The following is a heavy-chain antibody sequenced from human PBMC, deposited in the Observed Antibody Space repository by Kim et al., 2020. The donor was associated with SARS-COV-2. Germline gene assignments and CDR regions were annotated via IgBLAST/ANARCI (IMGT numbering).Heavy chain of an antibody. Sequence: SETLSLTCTVSGGSISSYYWSWIRQPPGKGLEWIGYIYYSGSTNYNPSLKSRVTISVDTSKNQFSLKLSSVTAADTAVYYCARLGRDYVWGSYRPYYFDYWGQGTLVTVSS. CDR3: ARLGRDYVWGSYRPYYFDY. CDR1: GGSISSYY. J-gene: IGHJ4*02. D-gene: IGHD3-16*02. V-gene: IGHV4-59*08. CDR2: IYYSGST.